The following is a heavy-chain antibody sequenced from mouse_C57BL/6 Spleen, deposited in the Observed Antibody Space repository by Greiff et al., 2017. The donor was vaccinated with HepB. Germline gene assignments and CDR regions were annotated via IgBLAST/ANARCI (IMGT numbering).Heavy chain of an antibody. V-gene: IGHV2-2*01. CDR3: ARNSGSYGNYFDY. D-gene: IGHD2-1*01. CDR2: IWSGGST. CDR1: GFSLTSYG. J-gene: IGHJ2*01. Sequence: VQGVESGPGLVQPSQRLSITCTVSGFSLTSYGVHWVRQSPGKGLEWLGVIWSGGSTDYNAAFISRLSISKDNSKSQVFFKMNSLQADDTAIYYCARNSGSYGNYFDYWGQGTTLTVSS.